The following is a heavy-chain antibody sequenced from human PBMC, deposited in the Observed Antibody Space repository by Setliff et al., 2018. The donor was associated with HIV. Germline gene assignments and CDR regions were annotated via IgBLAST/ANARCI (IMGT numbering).Heavy chain of an antibody. CDR2: IIPILGTA. V-gene: IGHV1-69*13. CDR3: ASVEMATISAFDI. Sequence: GASVKVSCKASGGAFSIFAISWVRQAPGQGLEWMGGIIPILGTANYAQKFQGRVTITADESTSTAYMELSSLRSEDTAVYYCASVEMATISAFDIWGQGTMVTVSS. J-gene: IGHJ3*02. D-gene: IGHD5-12*01. CDR1: GGAFSIFA.